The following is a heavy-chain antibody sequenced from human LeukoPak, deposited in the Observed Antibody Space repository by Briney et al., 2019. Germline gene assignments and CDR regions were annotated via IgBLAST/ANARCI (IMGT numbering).Heavy chain of an antibody. CDR3: ARVARRITMVRGVTGNWFDP. Sequence: KSSETLSLTCTVSGYSISSGYYWGWIRQPPGKGLEWIGSIYHSGSTYYNPSLKSRVTISVDTSKNQFSLKLSSVTAADTAVYYCARVARRITMVRGVTGNWFDPWGQGTLVTVSS. J-gene: IGHJ5*02. D-gene: IGHD3-10*01. CDR1: GYSISSGYY. V-gene: IGHV4-38-2*02. CDR2: IYHSGST.